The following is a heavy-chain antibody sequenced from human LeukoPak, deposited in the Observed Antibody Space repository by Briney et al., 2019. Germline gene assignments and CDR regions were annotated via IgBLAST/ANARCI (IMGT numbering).Heavy chain of an antibody. Sequence: SETLSLTCTVSGGSISSGGYYWSWIRQHPGKGLEWIGYIYYSGSTYYNPSLKSRATISVDTSKNQFSLKLSSVTAADTAVYYCARVRVRGVPTDYWGQGTLVTVSS. D-gene: IGHD3-10*01. V-gene: IGHV4-31*03. J-gene: IGHJ4*02. CDR3: ARVRVRGVPTDY. CDR1: GGSISSGGYY. CDR2: IYYSGST.